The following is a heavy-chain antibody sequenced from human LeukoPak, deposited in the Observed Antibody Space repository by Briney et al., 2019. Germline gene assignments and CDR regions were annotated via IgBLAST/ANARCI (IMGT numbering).Heavy chain of an antibody. V-gene: IGHV3-23*01. CDR3: AKCGSSSWYSPWSDFGY. D-gene: IGHD6-13*01. J-gene: IGHJ4*02. CDR2: ISGSGDNT. CDR1: GFTFSSYA. Sequence: GGSLRLSCAASGFTFSSYATSWVRQAPGKGLEWVSTISGSGDNTYYTDSVKGRFTISRDNSKNTLYLQVNSLRAEDTAVYYCAKCGSSSWYSPWSDFGYWGQGTLVTVSS.